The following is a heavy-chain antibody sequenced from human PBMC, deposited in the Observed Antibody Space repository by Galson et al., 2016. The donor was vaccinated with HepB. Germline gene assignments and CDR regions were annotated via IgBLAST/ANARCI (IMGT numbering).Heavy chain of an antibody. CDR3: TTFGGSGNYWESVFHS. J-gene: IGHJ4*02. V-gene: IGHV3-33*01. D-gene: IGHD3-10*01. Sequence: SLRLSCAASGFAFSDYGMHWVRQAPGKGLEWVAVIWNDGSNQYYVDSAKGRFTISRDNSKNTLYLQINSLKTEDTAVYYCTTFGGSGNYWESVFHSWGQGTLVIVSS. CDR2: IWNDGSNQ. CDR1: GFAFSDYG.